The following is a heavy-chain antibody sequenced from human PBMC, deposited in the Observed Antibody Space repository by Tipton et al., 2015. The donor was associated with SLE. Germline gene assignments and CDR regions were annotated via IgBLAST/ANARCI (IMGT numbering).Heavy chain of an antibody. J-gene: IGHJ3*02. CDR3: ASCSRSDAFDI. V-gene: IGHV4-31*02. CDR1: GGSISSGGYY. CDR2: IYYSGST. Sequence: LRLSCTVSGGSISSGGYYWSWIRQHPGKGLEWIGYIYYSGSTYYNPSLKSRVTISVDTSKNQFSLKLSSMTAADTAVYYCASCSRSDAFDIWGQGTMVTVSS. D-gene: IGHD2-2*01.